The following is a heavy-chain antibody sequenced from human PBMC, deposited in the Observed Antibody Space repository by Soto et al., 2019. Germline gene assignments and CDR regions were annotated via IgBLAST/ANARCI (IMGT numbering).Heavy chain of an antibody. Sequence: SETLSLTCTVSGGSISSYYWSWIRQPPGKGLEWIGYIYYSGNTNYNPSLKSRVTISVDTSKNQFSLKLSSVTAADTTVYYCGRGEVDRYNWNYGIDYWGQGTLVTVSS. CDR1: GGSISSYY. V-gene: IGHV4-59*01. D-gene: IGHD1-7*01. CDR3: GRGEVDRYNWNYGIDY. J-gene: IGHJ4*02. CDR2: IYYSGNT.